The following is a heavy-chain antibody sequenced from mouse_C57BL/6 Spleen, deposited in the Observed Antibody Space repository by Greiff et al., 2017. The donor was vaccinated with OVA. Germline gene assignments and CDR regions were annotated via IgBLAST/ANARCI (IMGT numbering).Heavy chain of an antibody. V-gene: IGHV1-26*01. CDR1: GYTFTDYY. CDR2: INPNNGGT. D-gene: IGHD1-1*01. J-gene: IGHJ4*01. Sequence: VQLQQSGPELVKPGASVKISCKASGYTFTDYYMNWVKQSPGKSLEWIGDINPNNGGTSYNQKFKGKATLTVDKSSSTAYMELRSLTSEDSAVYYCARSENSTVGYAMDYWGQGTSVTVSS. CDR3: ARSENSTVGYAMDY.